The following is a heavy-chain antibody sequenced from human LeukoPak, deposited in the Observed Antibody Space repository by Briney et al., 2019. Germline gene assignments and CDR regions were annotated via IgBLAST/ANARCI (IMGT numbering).Heavy chain of an antibody. CDR2: IFCSGST. CDR3: ASGPYPAAGTDHQFDY. V-gene: IGHV4-59*01. Sequence: PSETLSLTCTVSGASISSYYWSWIRQPPGKGLEWIGYIFCSGSTLYNPTLQSRVTISVDTSKNLFSLKLTSVTAADTAVYYCASGPYPAAGTDHQFDYWGQGTLVTVSS. CDR1: GASISSYY. J-gene: IGHJ4*02. D-gene: IGHD6-13*01.